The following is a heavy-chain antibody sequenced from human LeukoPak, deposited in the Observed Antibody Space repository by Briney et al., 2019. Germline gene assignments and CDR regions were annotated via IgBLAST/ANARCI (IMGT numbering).Heavy chain of an antibody. CDR1: GGSISSYY. Sequence: SETLSLTCTVSGGSISSYYWSWIRQPPGKGLEWIGYIYYRGSTNYNPSLKSRVTISVDTSKNQFSLQLSSVTAADSAVYYCARMLLGYCSSTSCYGYYYYYMDVWGKGTTVTVSS. J-gene: IGHJ6*03. V-gene: IGHV4-59*01. D-gene: IGHD2-2*01. CDR2: IYYRGST. CDR3: ARMLLGYCSSTSCYGYYYYYMDV.